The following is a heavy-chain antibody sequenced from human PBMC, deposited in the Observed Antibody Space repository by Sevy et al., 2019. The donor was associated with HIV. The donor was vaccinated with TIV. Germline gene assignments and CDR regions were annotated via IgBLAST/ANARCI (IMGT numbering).Heavy chain of an antibody. CDR2: INHSGST. CDR1: GGSFSGYY. D-gene: IGHD2-2*01. J-gene: IGHJ4*02. CDR3: ARAVVVPAATFDY. Sequence: SETLSLTCAVYGGSFSGYYWSWIRQPPGKGLEWIGEINHSGSTNYNPSLKSRVTISVDTSKNQFSLKLSSVTAADTAVYYCARAVVVPAATFDYWGQGTLVTVSS. V-gene: IGHV4-34*01.